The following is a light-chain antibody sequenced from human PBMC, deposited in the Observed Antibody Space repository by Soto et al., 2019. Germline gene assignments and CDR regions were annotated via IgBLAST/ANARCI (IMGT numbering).Light chain of an antibody. CDR2: SDD. J-gene: IGLJ3*02. V-gene: IGLV1-44*01. CDR1: SSNVGSNT. CDR3: ASWEDSLNGRV. Sequence: QPVLTQPPSASGTPGQRVTISCSGSSSNVGSNTVSWYQQLPGTAPKVLIYSDDQRPSGVPDRFSGSRSGSSASLAISGLQSGDEADYYCASWEDSLNGRVIGGGTKLTVL.